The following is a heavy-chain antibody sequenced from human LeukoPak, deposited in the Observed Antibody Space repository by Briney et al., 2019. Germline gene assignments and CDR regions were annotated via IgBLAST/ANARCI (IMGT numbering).Heavy chain of an antibody. Sequence: PGRSLRLSCAASGFTFDDYAMHWVRQAPGKGLEWVSGISWNSGSIGYADSVKGRFTISRDNAKNSLYLQMNSLRAEDMALYYCTKGNWGSAFDIWGQGTMVTVSS. V-gene: IGHV3-9*03. J-gene: IGHJ3*02. D-gene: IGHD7-27*01. CDR1: GFTFDDYA. CDR2: ISWNSGSI. CDR3: TKGNWGSAFDI.